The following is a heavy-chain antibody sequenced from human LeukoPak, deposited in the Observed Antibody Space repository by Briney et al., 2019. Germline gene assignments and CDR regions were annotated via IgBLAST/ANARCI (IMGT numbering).Heavy chain of an antibody. D-gene: IGHD1-14*01. CDR2: INGSGGST. CDR1: GFTFSSYA. V-gene: IGHV3-23*01. J-gene: IGHJ4*02. CDR3: AKPARTDYTDY. Sequence: GGSLRLSCAASGFTFSSYAMNWVRQAPGKWLEWVSGINGSGGSTYYAGSVKGRFTISRDNSKNTLYLQMNSLRAEDTAVYYCAKPARTDYTDYWGQGTLVTVSS.